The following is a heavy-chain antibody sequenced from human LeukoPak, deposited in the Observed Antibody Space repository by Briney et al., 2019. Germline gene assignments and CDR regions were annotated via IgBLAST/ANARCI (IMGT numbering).Heavy chain of an antibody. CDR1: GYTFTGYY. CDR3: ARGVLDFWSGSYYYYYMDV. D-gene: IGHD3-3*01. J-gene: IGHJ6*03. V-gene: IGHV1-2*02. CDR2: INPNSGGT. Sequence: ASVKVSCKASGYTFTGYYMHWVRQAPGQGLEWMGWINPNSGGTNYAQKFQGRVTMTRDTSISTAYMELSRLRSDDAAVYYCARGVLDFWSGSYYYYYMDVWGKGTTVTVSS.